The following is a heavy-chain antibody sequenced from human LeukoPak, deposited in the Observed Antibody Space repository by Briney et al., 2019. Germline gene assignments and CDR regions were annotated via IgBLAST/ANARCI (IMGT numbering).Heavy chain of an antibody. Sequence: ASVKVSCKTSGYTFSTYDINWVPQAAGQGLEWMGWMNPNSGNTGFAQKFQGRATITRDTSITTAYLELSSLRSEDTAVYYCARAIRYQLLSDYWGQGTLVTVSS. J-gene: IGHJ4*02. D-gene: IGHD2-2*01. V-gene: IGHV1-8*03. CDR2: MNPNSGNT. CDR1: GYTFSTYD. CDR3: ARAIRYQLLSDY.